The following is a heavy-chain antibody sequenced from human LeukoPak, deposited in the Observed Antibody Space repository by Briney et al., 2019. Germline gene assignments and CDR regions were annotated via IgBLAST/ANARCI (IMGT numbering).Heavy chain of an antibody. CDR3: ARGASYYYDSSGYLADY. CDR2: ISYDGSSK. D-gene: IGHD3-22*01. V-gene: IGHV3-30-3*01. J-gene: IGHJ4*02. CDR1: TXTFXSHT. Sequence: GGXLXLSXXAXTXTFXSHTMDWVRQAPGKGLEWXAVISYDGSSKYYTDSVKGRFTISGDNSKNTLYLQMNSLRAEDTAVYYCARGASYYYDSSGYLADYWGQGTLVTVSS.